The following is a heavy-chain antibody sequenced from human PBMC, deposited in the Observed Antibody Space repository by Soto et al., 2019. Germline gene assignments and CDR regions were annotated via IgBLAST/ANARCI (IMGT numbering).Heavy chain of an antibody. CDR1: GGTFSSYA. D-gene: IGHD6-25*01. J-gene: IGHJ6*02. Sequence: ASVKVSCKASGGTFSSYAISWVRQAPGQGLEWMGGIIPIFGTANYAQKFQGRVTITADESTSTAYMELSSLRSEDTAVYYCARRTPAGYYYYGMDVWGQGTTVTVSS. V-gene: IGHV1-69*13. CDR3: ARRTPAGYYYYGMDV. CDR2: IIPIFGTA.